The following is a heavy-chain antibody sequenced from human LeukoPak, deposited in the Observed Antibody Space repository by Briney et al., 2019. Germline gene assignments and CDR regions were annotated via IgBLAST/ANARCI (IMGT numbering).Heavy chain of an antibody. CDR2: IYYSGST. D-gene: IGHD3-10*01. V-gene: IGHV4-31*03. J-gene: IGHJ4*02. Sequence: PSQTLSLTCTVSGGSISSGGYYWSWIRQHPGKGLEWIGYIYYSGSTYYNPSLKSRVTISVDTSKNQFSLKLSSVTAADTAVYYCASTYGSGSYPTLLWGQGTLVTVSS. CDR3: ASTYGSGSYPTLL. CDR1: GGSISSGGYY.